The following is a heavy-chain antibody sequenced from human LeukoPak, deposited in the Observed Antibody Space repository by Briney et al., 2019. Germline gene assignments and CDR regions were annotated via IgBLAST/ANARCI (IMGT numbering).Heavy chain of an antibody. CDR3: ARGRPRNIAAAGTNWFDP. CDR1: GGSFSGYY. Sequence: SETLSLTCAVYGGSFSGYYWSWIRQPPGKGLEWIGEINHSGSTNYNPYVKSRVTISVDTSKNQFAMELRSVTAADTAVYYCARGRPRNIAAAGTNWFDPWGQGTLVTVSS. CDR2: INHSGST. D-gene: IGHD6-13*01. V-gene: IGHV4-34*01. J-gene: IGHJ5*02.